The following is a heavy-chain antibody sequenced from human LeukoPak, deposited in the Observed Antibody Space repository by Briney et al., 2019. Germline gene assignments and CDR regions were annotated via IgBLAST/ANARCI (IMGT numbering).Heavy chain of an antibody. Sequence: PGRSLRLSCAASGFTFSSYGMHWVRQAPGKGLEWVAVIWCDGSNKYYADSVKGRFTISRDNSKNTLYLQMNSLRAEDTAVYYCARPTLFIVGGDDAFDIWGQGTMVTVSS. CDR1: GFTFSSYG. J-gene: IGHJ3*02. CDR2: IWCDGSNK. V-gene: IGHV3-33*01. D-gene: IGHD1-26*01. CDR3: ARPTLFIVGGDDAFDI.